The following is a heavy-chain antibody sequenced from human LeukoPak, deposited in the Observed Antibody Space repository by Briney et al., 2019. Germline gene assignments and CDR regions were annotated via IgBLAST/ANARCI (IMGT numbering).Heavy chain of an antibody. CDR1: GFTFDDYA. J-gene: IGHJ4*02. CDR2: ISGSGGST. Sequence: PGRSLRLSCAASGFTFDDYAMSWVRQAPGKGLEWVSAISGSGGSTYYADSVKGRFTISRDNSKNTLYLQMNSLRAEDTAVYYCAKSLLRIVLMVYALFDYWGQGTLVTVSS. D-gene: IGHD2-8*01. V-gene: IGHV3-23*01. CDR3: AKSLLRIVLMVYALFDY.